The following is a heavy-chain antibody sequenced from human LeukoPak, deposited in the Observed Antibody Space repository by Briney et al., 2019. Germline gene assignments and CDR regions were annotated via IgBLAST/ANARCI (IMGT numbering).Heavy chain of an antibody. V-gene: IGHV1-8*03. D-gene: IGHD2-2*01. Sequence: ASVKVSCKASGYTFTSYDINWVRQATGQGLEWMGWINPNSGNTGYAQKFQGRVTITRNTSISTAYMELSSLRSEDTAVYYCARGYFIERDYCSSTSCYPDYFDYWGQGTLVTVSS. J-gene: IGHJ4*02. CDR1: GYTFTSYD. CDR2: INPNSGNT. CDR3: ARGYFIERDYCSSTSCYPDYFDY.